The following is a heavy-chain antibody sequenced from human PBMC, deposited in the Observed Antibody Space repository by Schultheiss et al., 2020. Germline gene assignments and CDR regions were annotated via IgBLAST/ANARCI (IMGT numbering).Heavy chain of an antibody. CDR3: ASGNTYYYGSGSYYSI. CDR1: GFTFSSYS. Sequence: GESLKISCAASGFTFSSYSMNWVRQAPGKGLEWVSSISSSSSYIYYADSVKGRFTISRDNAKNSLYLQMNSLRAEDTAVYYCASGNTYYYGSGSYYSIWGQGTLVTVSS. J-gene: IGHJ4*02. V-gene: IGHV3-21*01. CDR2: ISSSSSYI. D-gene: IGHD3-10*01.